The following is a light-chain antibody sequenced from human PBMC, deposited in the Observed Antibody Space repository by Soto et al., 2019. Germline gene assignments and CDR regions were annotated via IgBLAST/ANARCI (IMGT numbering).Light chain of an antibody. Sequence: DIVMTQSPATLSVSPGEGATLSCRASQSVGSYLAWYQQKPAQAPRLLIYGVSTRATGTPARFSGSGSGTEFTLTISSVQSEDFAVYYCQQYNNWLQTFGQGTKVEIK. CDR2: GVS. V-gene: IGKV3-15*01. CDR3: QQYNNWLQT. J-gene: IGKJ1*01. CDR1: QSVGSY.